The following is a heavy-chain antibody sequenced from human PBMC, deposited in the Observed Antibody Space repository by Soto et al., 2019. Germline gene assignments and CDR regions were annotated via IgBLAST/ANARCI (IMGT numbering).Heavy chain of an antibody. D-gene: IGHD2-2*02. CDR1: GGSVSSGSYY. V-gene: IGHV4-61*01. CDR3: ASVTRTCISTSCYRYYYGMDV. J-gene: IGHJ6*02. Sequence: QVQLQESGPGLVKPSETLSLTCTVSGGSVSSGSYYWSWIRQPPGKGLEWIGYIYYSGSTNYNPSLKRRVTISGDTSKNQFSRKLSSVTAADTAVYYCASVTRTCISTSCYRYYYGMDVWGQGTTVTVSS. CDR2: IYYSGST.